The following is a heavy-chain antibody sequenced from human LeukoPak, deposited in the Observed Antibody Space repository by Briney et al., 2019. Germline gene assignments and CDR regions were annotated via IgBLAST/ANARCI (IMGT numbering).Heavy chain of an antibody. CDR1: GFTVSSDY. Sequence: GGSLRLSCAASGFTVSSDYMSWVRQSPGKGLEWVSVIYSGGSTYYADSVKGRFTISRHNSKNTLYLQMTSLSAEDTAVYYCARDRPPGGGYYYYGMDLWGQGTTVTVSS. CDR3: ARDRPPGGGYYYYGMDL. V-gene: IGHV3-53*04. J-gene: IGHJ6*02. CDR2: IYSGGST. D-gene: IGHD3-16*01.